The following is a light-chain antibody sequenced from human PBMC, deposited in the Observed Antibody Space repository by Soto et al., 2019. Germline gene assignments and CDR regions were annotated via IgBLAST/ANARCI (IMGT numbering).Light chain of an antibody. V-gene: IGLV2-14*03. CDR3: CSYTPTSTFV. Sequence: QSALTQPASVSGSPGQSITISCTGTSSDVGGYDYVSWYQQHPGKVPKLMIYEVFRRPSGISDRFSGSKSGNTASLTISGLHAEDEADYYCCSYTPTSTFVFGGGTKVTVL. J-gene: IGLJ2*01. CDR1: SSDVGGYDY. CDR2: EVF.